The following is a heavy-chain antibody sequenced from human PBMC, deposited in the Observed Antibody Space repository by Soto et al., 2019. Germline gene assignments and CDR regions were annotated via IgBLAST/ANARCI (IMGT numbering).Heavy chain of an antibody. V-gene: IGHV1-3*01. Sequence: QVQLVQSGAEVKKPGASVKVSCKASGYTFTSYAMHWVRQAPGQRLEWMGWINAGNGNTKYSQKFQGRVTITRDTSASTAYMELSSLRSGDTAVYYCAILTTVRNWYFDLWGRGTLVTVSS. J-gene: IGHJ2*01. D-gene: IGHD4-17*01. CDR3: AILTTVRNWYFDL. CDR2: INAGNGNT. CDR1: GYTFTSYA.